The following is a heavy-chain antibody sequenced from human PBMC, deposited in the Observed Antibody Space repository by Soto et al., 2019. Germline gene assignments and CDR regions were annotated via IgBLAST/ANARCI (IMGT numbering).Heavy chain of an antibody. D-gene: IGHD3-9*01. Sequence: QVQLVQSGAEVKKPGSSVKVSCKASGGTFSSYAISWVRQAPGQGLEWMGGIIPIFGTANYAQKLQGRVTITADESTSTAYMELSSLRSEDTAVYYCAREGDVLRYFDWLLSFDYWGQGTLVTVSS. J-gene: IGHJ4*02. CDR2: IIPIFGTA. CDR1: GGTFSSYA. V-gene: IGHV1-69*01. CDR3: AREGDVLRYFDWLLSFDY.